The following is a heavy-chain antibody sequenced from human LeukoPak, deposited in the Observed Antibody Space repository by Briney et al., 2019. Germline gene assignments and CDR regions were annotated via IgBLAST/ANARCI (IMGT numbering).Heavy chain of an antibody. CDR2: IDWDDDK. J-gene: IGHJ4*02. Sequence: ESGPTLLNPTQTLTLTCTFSGFSLSTSGMRVSWIRQPPGKALEWLARIDWDDDKFYSTSLKTRLTISKDTSKNQVVLTMTNMDPVDTATYYCARTPYCGGDCYVDYWGQGTLVTVSS. CDR3: ARTPYCGGDCYVDY. V-gene: IGHV2-70*04. CDR1: GFSLSTSGMR. D-gene: IGHD2-21*02.